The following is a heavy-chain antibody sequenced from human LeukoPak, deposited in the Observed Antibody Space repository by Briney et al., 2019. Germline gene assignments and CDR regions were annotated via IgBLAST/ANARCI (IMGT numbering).Heavy chain of an antibody. D-gene: IGHD3-22*01. CDR2: IYNSGTT. V-gene: IGHV4-4*07. CDR3: ARTYYYDSSGSYGYNWFDP. J-gene: IGHJ5*02. CDR1: GGSISGDY. Sequence: SETLSLTCTVSGGSISGDYWSWIRQPVGKGLEWIGLIYNSGTTNYNPSLKSRVTMSVDTSKNQFSLKLNSVTAADTAVYYCARTYYYDSSGSYGYNWFDPWGQGTLVTVSS.